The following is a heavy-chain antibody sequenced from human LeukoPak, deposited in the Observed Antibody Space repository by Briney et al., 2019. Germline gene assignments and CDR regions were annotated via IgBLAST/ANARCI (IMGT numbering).Heavy chain of an antibody. Sequence: GASVKVSCKASGGTFSSYAISWVRQAPGQGLEWMGRIIPILGIANYAQKFQGRVTITADKSTSTAYMELSSLRSEDTAVYYCARDGRITIFHAFDPWGQGTLVTVSS. J-gene: IGHJ5*02. CDR1: GGTFSSYA. CDR2: IIPILGIA. D-gene: IGHD3-3*01. CDR3: ARDGRITIFHAFDP. V-gene: IGHV1-69*04.